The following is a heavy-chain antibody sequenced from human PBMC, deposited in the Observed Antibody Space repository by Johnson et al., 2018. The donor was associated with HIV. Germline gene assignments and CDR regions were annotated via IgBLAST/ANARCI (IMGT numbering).Heavy chain of an antibody. CDR2: ISYDGSDK. Sequence: QVQLVESGGGVVQPGRSLRLSCAVSGFTFSSYGMHWVRRAPGKGLEWVAVISYDGSDKYYADSVKGRFTISRDNSKNTLYLQMNSLRAEDTAVYYCARDRGAGSSGAFDIWGQGTMVTVSS. J-gene: IGHJ3*02. CDR1: GFTFSSYG. D-gene: IGHD6-6*01. V-gene: IGHV3-30*03. CDR3: ARDRGAGSSGAFDI.